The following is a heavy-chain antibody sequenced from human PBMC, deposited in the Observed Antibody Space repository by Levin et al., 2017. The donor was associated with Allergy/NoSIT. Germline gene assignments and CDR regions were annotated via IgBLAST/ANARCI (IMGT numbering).Heavy chain of an antibody. CDR1: GGSISSSNW. Sequence: SCAVSGGSISSSNWWIWVRPPPGKGLEWIGEIYHSGSTNYNPSLKSRVTMSVDKSKNQFSLKLSSVTAADTAVYYCAREGGAGTYKGFDYWGQGTLVTVS. V-gene: IGHV4-4*02. CDR3: AREGGAGTYKGFDY. J-gene: IGHJ4*02. CDR2: IYHSGST. D-gene: IGHD3-10*01.